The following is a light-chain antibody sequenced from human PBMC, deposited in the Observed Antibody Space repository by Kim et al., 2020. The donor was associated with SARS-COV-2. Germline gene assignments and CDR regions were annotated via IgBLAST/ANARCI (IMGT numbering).Light chain of an antibody. CDR2: HAY. V-gene: IGLV3-1*01. J-gene: IGLJ1*01. CDR1: KWGDKY. CDR3: QAWDSSTHNYV. Sequence: PRQTASISCSGYKWGDKYVPWYRPTPGQSLVVVIYHAYQRSSGIAKLFSGSKSGNTASLTVSGTQPMDEADYYCQAWDSSTHNYVFGAGTKVTVL.